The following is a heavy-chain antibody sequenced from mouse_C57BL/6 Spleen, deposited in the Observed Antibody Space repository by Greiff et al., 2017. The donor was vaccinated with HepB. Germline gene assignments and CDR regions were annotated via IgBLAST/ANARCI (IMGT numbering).Heavy chain of an antibody. CDR3: ARWEITYYFDY. J-gene: IGHJ2*01. CDR2: INPNNGGT. CDR1: GYTFTDYY. V-gene: IGHV1-26*01. D-gene: IGHD2-4*01. Sequence: EVQLQQSGPELVKPGASVKISCKASGYTFTDYYMNWVKQSHGKSLEWIGDINPNNGGTSYNQKFKGKATLTVDKSSSTAYMELRSLTSEDSAVYYCARWEITYYFDYWGQGTTLTVSS.